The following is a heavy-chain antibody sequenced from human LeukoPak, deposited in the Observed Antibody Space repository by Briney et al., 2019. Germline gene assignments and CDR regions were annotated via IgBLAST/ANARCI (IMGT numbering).Heavy chain of an antibody. CDR3: TTVFYGHLYYFDY. CDR2: IKSKTDGGTT. D-gene: IGHD2/OR15-2a*01. J-gene: IGHJ4*02. Sequence: GGSLRLSCAASGFTFSNAWMSWVRQAPGKGLEWVGRIKSKTDGGTTDYAAPVKGRFTISRDDSKNTLYLQMNSLKTEDTAVYYCTTVFYGHLYYFDYWGQGTLVIVSS. CDR1: GFTFSNAW. V-gene: IGHV3-15*01.